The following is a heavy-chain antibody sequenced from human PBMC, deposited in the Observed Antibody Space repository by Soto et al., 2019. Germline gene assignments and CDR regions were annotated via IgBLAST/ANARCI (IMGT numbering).Heavy chain of an antibody. Sequence: QVQLVQSGAEVKKPGASVKVSCKASGYTFTSYDINWVRQATGQGLEWMGWMNPNSGNTGYAQKFRGRVTMTRNTSISTAYMELSSLRSEDTAVYYCARGLLRSIAAQRRSLGYWGQGTLVTVSS. CDR3: ARGLLRSIAAQRRSLGY. V-gene: IGHV1-8*01. CDR1: GYTFTSYD. D-gene: IGHD6-6*01. CDR2: MNPNSGNT. J-gene: IGHJ4*02.